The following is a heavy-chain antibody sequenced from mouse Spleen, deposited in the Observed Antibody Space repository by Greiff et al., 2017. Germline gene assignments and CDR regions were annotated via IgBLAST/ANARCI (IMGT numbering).Heavy chain of an antibody. CDR2: ISNGGGST. CDR3: ARPPYGNYFAWFAY. D-gene: IGHD2-1*01. Sequence: EVHLVESGGGLVQPGGSLKLSCATSGFTFSDYYMYWVRQTPEKRLEWVAYISNGGGSTYYPDTVKGRFTISRDNAKNTLYLQMSRLKSEDTAMYYCARPPYGNYFAWFAYWGQGTLVTVSA. V-gene: IGHV5-12*02. J-gene: IGHJ3*01. CDR1: GFTFSDYY.